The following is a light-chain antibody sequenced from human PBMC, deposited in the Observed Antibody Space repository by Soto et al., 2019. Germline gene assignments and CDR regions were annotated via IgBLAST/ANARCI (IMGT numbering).Light chain of an antibody. Sequence: IQRTRCASAVWTCVGERMSVTCGASQSITNYLNWYQHKQGQAPNLLIYAASTLQAGVPSRFRGSGSGTDGTITLSSLKPEDGATYVGQQRNSSPPTFGGGTKVDIK. CDR2: AAS. J-gene: IGKJ4*01. CDR1: QSITNY. CDR3: QQRNSSPPT. V-gene: IGKV1-39*01.